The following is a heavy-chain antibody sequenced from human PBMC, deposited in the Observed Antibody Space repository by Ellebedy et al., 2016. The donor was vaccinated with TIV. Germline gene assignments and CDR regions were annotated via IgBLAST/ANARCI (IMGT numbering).Heavy chain of an antibody. CDR3: ARSRSPYYNAGSGFDY. CDR2: ISYDGRNN. J-gene: IGHJ4*02. CDR1: GFTFSSYG. D-gene: IGHD3-22*01. Sequence: GGSLRLSCAASGFTFSSYGMHWVRQAPGKGLECVAIISYDGRNNKYADSVKGRFIISRDDSKNTLYLQMNSLRAEDTAVYYCARSRSPYYNAGSGFDYWGQGTLVTVSS. V-gene: IGHV3-30*03.